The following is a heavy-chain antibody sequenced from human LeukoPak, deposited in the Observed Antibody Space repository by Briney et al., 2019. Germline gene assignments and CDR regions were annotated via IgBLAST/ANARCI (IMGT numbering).Heavy chain of an antibody. CDR1: GGSFSGYY. J-gene: IGHJ5*02. CDR2: INHSGST. V-gene: IGHV4-34*01. D-gene: IGHD3-3*01. Sequence: PSETLPLTCAVCGGSFSGYYLSWIRQPPGKGLEWIGEINHSGSTNYNPSLKSRVTISVDTSKNQFSLKLSSVTAADTAVYYCARESGWSNPGGQGTLVTVSS. CDR3: ARESGWSNP.